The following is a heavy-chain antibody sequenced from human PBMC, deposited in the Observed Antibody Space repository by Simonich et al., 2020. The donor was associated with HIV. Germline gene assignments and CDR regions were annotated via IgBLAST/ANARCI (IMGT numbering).Heavy chain of an antibody. V-gene: IGHV4-34*01. Sequence: VQLQQWGAGLLKPSETLSLTCAVYGGSFSGYYVSWIRQPPGKGLEWIAKINNSGSSYYNPSLKSRVSISVDTSKSQFSLKVSSVTAADTAVYYCARNGIAARPDTSEVDYWGQGTLVTVSS. CDR3: ARNGIAARPDTSEVDY. CDR2: INNSGSS. CDR1: GGSFSGYY. J-gene: IGHJ4*02. D-gene: IGHD6-6*01.